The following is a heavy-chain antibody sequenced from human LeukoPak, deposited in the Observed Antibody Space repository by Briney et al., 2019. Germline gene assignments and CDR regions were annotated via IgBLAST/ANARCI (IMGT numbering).Heavy chain of an antibody. CDR2: ISSSGSTI. J-gene: IGHJ4*02. CDR3: AREEYSYGSDY. CDR1: GFTFSSYG. Sequence: GGTLRLSCAASGFTFSSYGMTWVRQAPGKGLEWVSYISSSGSTIYYADSVKGRFTISRDNAKNSLYLQMNSLRAEDTAVYYCAREEYSYGSDYWGQGTLVTVSS. D-gene: IGHD5-18*01. V-gene: IGHV3-48*04.